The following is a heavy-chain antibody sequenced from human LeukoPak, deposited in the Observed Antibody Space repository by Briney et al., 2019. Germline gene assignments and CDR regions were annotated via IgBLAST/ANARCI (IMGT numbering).Heavy chain of an antibody. CDR2: ISSSSSYI. CDR1: GFTFSSYS. D-gene: IGHD6-19*01. CDR3: ASTRETGYSSGFDY. Sequence: PGGSLRLSCAASGFTFSSYSMNWVRQAPGKGLEWVSSISSSSSYIYYADSVKGRFTISRDNAKNSLYLQMNSLRAEDTAVYYCASTRETGYSSGFDYWGQGTLVTVSS. J-gene: IGHJ4*02. V-gene: IGHV3-21*04.